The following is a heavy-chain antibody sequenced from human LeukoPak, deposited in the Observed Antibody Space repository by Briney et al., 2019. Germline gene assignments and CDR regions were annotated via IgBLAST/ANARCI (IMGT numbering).Heavy chain of an antibody. V-gene: IGHV3-53*01. CDR1: GFTFSNAW. CDR2: IYSGGST. Sequence: GRSLRLSCAASGFTFSNAWMSWVRQAPGKGLEWVSVIYSGGSTYYADSVKGRFTISRDNSKNTLYLQMNSLRAEDTAVYYCASAYYYDSSGASNWGQGTLVTVSS. J-gene: IGHJ4*02. D-gene: IGHD3-22*01. CDR3: ASAYYYDSSGASN.